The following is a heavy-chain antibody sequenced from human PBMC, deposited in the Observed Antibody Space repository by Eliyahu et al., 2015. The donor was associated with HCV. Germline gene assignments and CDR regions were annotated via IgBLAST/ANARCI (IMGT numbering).Heavy chain of an antibody. CDR2: INPNTGGT. V-gene: IGHV1-2*02. Sequence: QVQLVQSGAEVKKPGASVKVSCKAXGXTXTAYNXXWVRXAPGQGPEWVGWINPNTGGTNYAQKFQGRVAMTRDTSIGTAYMELSRLTADDTAMYYCARDIRVGNNYGGEFDYWGQGTLVTVSS. J-gene: IGHJ4*02. CDR3: ARDIRVGNNYGGEFDY. CDR1: GXTXTAYN. D-gene: IGHD5-18*01.